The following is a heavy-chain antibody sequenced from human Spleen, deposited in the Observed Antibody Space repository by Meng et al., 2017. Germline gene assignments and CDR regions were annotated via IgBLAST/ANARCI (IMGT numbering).Heavy chain of an antibody. J-gene: IGHJ5*02. CDR3: ARVARVVVVASLRTDNWFDP. V-gene: IGHV1-18*01. CDR2: ISAYNGNT. D-gene: IGHD2-15*01. Sequence: ASVKVSCKASGGTFSSYTISWVRQAPGQGLEWMGWISAYNGNTNYAQKLQGRVTMTTDTSTSTAYMELRSLRSDDTAVYYCARVARVVVVASLRTDNWFDPWGQGTLVTVSS. CDR1: GGTFSSYT.